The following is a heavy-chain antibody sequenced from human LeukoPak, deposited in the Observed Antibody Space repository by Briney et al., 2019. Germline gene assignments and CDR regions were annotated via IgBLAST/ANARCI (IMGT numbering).Heavy chain of an antibody. CDR1: GFTFSSYG. D-gene: IGHD2-15*01. V-gene: IGHV3-23*01. CDR2: ISGSGGST. Sequence: GGSLRLSCAASGFTFSSYGMSWVRQAPGKGLEWVSAISGSGGSTYYADSVKGRFTISRDNSKNTLYLQMNSLRAEDTAVYYCAKAPVTTCSGAYCYPFDYWSQGTLVAVSS. J-gene: IGHJ4*02. CDR3: AKAPVTTCSGAYCYPFDY.